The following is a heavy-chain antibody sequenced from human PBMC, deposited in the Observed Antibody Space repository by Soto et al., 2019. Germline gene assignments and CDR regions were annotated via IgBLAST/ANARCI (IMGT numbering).Heavy chain of an antibody. Sequence: ALVKVSCKASGYTFTSYGISWVRQAPGQGHEWMGWISAYNGNTNYAQKLQGRVTMTTDTSTGTAYMELRSLRSDDTAVYYRARVEHYYDSSGYYLGPDAFDIWGQGTMVTVSS. CDR1: GYTFTSYG. D-gene: IGHD3-22*01. V-gene: IGHV1-18*01. J-gene: IGHJ3*02. CDR3: ARVEHYYDSSGYYLGPDAFDI. CDR2: ISAYNGNT.